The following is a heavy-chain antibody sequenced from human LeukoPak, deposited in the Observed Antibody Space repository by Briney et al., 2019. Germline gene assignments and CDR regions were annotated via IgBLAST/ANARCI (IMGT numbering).Heavy chain of an antibody. J-gene: IGHJ4*02. CDR2: MNPNSGNT. CDR3: ARFDGSYSFDY. D-gene: IGHD1-26*01. Sequence: ASVKVSCKASGGTFSSYAISWVRQAPGQGLGWMGWMNPNSGNTGYAQKFQGRVTMTRNTSISTAYMELSSLRSEDTAVYYCARFDGSYSFDYWGQGTLVTVSS. V-gene: IGHV1-8*02. CDR1: GGTFSSYA.